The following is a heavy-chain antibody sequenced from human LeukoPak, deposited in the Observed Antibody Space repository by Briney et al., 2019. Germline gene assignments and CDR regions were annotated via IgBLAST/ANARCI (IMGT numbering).Heavy chain of an antibody. V-gene: IGHV3-23*01. J-gene: IGHJ3*02. CDR1: GFTFKNYA. D-gene: IGHD3-22*01. Sequence: GGSLRLSCAASGFTFKNYAMSWIRQAPGKGLEWVSVISGSEWVSVISGSDTTTYYADSVKGRFTISRDDSKNTLYLQMNSLRAEDMAVYYCARVARYYDSSGYYDDAFDIWGQGTMVTVSS. CDR3: ARVARYYDSSGYYDDAFDI. CDR2: ISGSDTTT.